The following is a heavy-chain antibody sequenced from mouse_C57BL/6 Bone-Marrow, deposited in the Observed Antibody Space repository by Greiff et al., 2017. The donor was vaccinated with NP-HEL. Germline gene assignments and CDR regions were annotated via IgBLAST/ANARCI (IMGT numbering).Heavy chain of an antibody. CDR3: ARYYYGSSYDYFDY. CDR1: GFTFSDYG. D-gene: IGHD1-1*01. CDR2: ISSGSSTI. Sequence: DVKLVESGGGLVKPGGSLKLSCAASGFTFSDYGMHWVRQAPEKGLEWVAYISSGSSTIYYADTVKGRFTISRDNAKNTLFLQMTSLRSEDTAMYYCARYYYGSSYDYFDYWGQGTTLTVSS. V-gene: IGHV5-17*01. J-gene: IGHJ2*01.